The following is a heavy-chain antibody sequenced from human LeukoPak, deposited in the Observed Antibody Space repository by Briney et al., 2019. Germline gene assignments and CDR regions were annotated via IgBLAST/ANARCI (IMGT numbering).Heavy chain of an antibody. D-gene: IGHD3-10*01. J-gene: IGHJ4*02. CDR3: AKDQDPHSYGSGSYAPFDY. V-gene: IGHV3-23*01. CDR2: ISGSGGST. Sequence: GGSLRLSCVASGFSLTTHAMGWVRQAPGKGLEWVSHISGSGGSTKYSGSVKGRFTISRDNSKNTLYLQINSLGADDTAVYYCAKDQDPHSYGSGSYAPFDYWGQGTLVTVSS. CDR1: GFSLTTHA.